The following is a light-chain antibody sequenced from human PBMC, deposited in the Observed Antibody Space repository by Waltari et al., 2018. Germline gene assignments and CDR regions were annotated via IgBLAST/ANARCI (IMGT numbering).Light chain of an antibody. V-gene: IGKV2-24*01. CDR1: EGLEHKNGNTY. J-gene: IGKJ1*01. Sequence: DVVLTQSPLSSPVTVGQPASISCRSNEGLEHKNGNTYLSWLHQRPGQPPKVLIYKISRRLSGVPDRFSASGAGTDFTLKISRVEPEDVGIYYCMQGTHFPRTFGQGTKVEIK. CDR3: MQGTHFPRT. CDR2: KIS.